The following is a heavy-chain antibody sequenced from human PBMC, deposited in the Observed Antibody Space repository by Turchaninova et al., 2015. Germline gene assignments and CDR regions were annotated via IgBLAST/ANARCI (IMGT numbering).Heavy chain of an antibody. V-gene: IGHV3-21*01. D-gene: IGHD3-16*01. Sequence: EVQLVEAGGGLVKPGGALSLSCAAPAFTFSEYSMNWVRQAPGKGLEWVSSISSSSTYIYYADSVKGRFTISRDNAKYSLYLQMNSLRVEDTAVYYCARARSSQRGDSDYWGQGILVTVSS. CDR3: ARARSSQRGDSDY. CDR1: AFTFSEYS. J-gene: IGHJ4*02. CDR2: ISSSSTYI.